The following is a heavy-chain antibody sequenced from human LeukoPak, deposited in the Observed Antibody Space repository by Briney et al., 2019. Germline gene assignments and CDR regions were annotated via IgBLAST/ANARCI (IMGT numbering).Heavy chain of an antibody. CDR2: IIPIFGTA. Sequence: SVKVSCTASGGTFSSYAISWVRQAPGQGLEWMGGIIPIFGTANYAQKFQGRVTITADESTSTAYMELSSLRSEDTAVYYCATSNQHSSGDHYGMDVWGQGTTVTVSS. J-gene: IGHJ6*02. CDR1: GGTFSSYA. V-gene: IGHV1-69*13. D-gene: IGHD6-19*01. CDR3: ATSNQHSSGDHYGMDV.